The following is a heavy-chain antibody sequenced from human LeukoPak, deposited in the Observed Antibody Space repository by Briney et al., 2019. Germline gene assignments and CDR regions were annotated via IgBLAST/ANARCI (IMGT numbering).Heavy chain of an antibody. CDR3: ARAIRAAARPFYYMDV. D-gene: IGHD6-6*01. V-gene: IGHV1-69*05. CDR2: IIPIFGTA. CDR1: GGTFSSYA. J-gene: IGHJ6*03. Sequence: ASVKVSCKASGGTFSSYAISWVRQAPGQGLEWMGGIIPIFGTANYAQKFQGRVTITTDESTSTAYMELSSLRSEDTAVYYCARAIRAAARPFYYMDVWGKGTTVTVSS.